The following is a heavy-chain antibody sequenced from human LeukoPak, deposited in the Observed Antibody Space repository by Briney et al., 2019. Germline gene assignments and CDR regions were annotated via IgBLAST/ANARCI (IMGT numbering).Heavy chain of an antibody. V-gene: IGHV1-18*01. CDR1: GYTFTSYG. CDR2: IIAYNGNT. Sequence: GASVKVSCKASGYTFTSYGISWVRQAPGQGLEWMGYIIAYNGNTNYAEKFRGRVTMTTDTSTSTAYMELRSLRSDDTAVYYCAKTTVTSEEYYYYYMDVWGKGTTVTVSS. J-gene: IGHJ6*03. D-gene: IGHD4-17*01. CDR3: AKTTVTSEEYYYYYMDV.